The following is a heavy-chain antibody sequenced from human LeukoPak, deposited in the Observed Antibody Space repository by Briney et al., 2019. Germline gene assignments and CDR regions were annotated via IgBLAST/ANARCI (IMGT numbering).Heavy chain of an antibody. Sequence: ASVKVSCKASGYAFTSYGISWVRQAPGQGLEWMGWISAYNGNTNYAQKLQGRVTMTTDTSTSTAYMELRSLRSDDTAVYYCARGVGLVVVDAFDIWGQGTMVTVSS. CDR2: ISAYNGNT. J-gene: IGHJ3*02. D-gene: IGHD3-22*01. CDR1: GYAFTSYG. CDR3: ARGVGLVVVDAFDI. V-gene: IGHV1-18*01.